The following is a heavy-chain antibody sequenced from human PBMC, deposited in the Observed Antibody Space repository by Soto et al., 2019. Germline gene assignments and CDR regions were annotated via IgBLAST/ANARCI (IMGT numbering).Heavy chain of an antibody. Sequence: QVQLMQSGTEVKKPGASVKVSCKASGYTFANYGISWVRQAPGQGLEWMGWISGNNGATNYAPKIQGRVTMTIDPSTDTAYMDLRSLRSDDTAVYFCARDLKYFRINGHWFDSWCQGTLVTVSS. CDR3: ARDLKYFRINGHWFDS. CDR2: ISGNNGAT. J-gene: IGHJ5*01. CDR1: GYTFANYG. D-gene: IGHD2-2*01. V-gene: IGHV1-18*04.